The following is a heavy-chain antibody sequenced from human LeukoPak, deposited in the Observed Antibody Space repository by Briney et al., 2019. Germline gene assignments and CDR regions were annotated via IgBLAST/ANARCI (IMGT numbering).Heavy chain of an antibody. CDR3: ASIYYYDSAPFDP. Sequence: PSQTLSLTCTVSGGSISSGNYYWSWIRQPAGKGLEWIGRIYSSGSTNYNPSLKSRVTISVDTSKNQFSLKLSSVTAADTAVYYCASIYYYDSAPFDPWGQGTLVTVSS. CDR1: GGSISSGNYY. J-gene: IGHJ5*02. D-gene: IGHD3-22*01. V-gene: IGHV4-61*02. CDR2: IYSSGST.